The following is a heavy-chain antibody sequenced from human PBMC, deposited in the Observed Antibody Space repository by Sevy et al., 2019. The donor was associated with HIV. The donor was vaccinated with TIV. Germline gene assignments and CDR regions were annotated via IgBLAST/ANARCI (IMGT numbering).Heavy chain of an antibody. J-gene: IGHJ6*02. CDR1: GFTFSNAW. Sequence: GGSLRLSCAASGFTFSNAWMNWVRQAPGKGLEWVGRIKSKTDCGTTDYAAPVKGRFTISRDDSKNTLYLQMNSLKTEDTAVYYCTTHNDEVLLWSQDYYYGMDVWGQGTTVTVSS. CDR2: IKSKTDCGTT. D-gene: IGHD3-10*01. V-gene: IGHV3-15*07. CDR3: TTHNDEVLLWSQDYYYGMDV.